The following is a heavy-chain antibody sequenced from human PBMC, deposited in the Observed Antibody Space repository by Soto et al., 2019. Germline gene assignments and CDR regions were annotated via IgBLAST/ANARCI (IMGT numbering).Heavy chain of an antibody. CDR2: IIHSGMS. J-gene: IGHJ3*02. CDR3: ARGGSNDGQVAFEI. CDR1: AHYFSTYY. Sequence: PSENLSFTCAVSAHYFSTYYWNWIRPSAGKGLEWIGEIIHSGMSNYNPSLKRRVHMSIDMAKSPVALRLSSVTAADTGFDYCARGGSNDGQVAFEIRGQGTMVTVSS. D-gene: IGHD1-26*01. V-gene: IGHV4-34*01.